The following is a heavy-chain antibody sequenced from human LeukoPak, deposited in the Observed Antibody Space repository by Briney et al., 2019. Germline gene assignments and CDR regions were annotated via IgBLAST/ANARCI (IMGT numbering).Heavy chain of an antibody. CDR3: ARDSSILTGYYDY. J-gene: IGHJ4*02. CDR2: IKERGSEK. CDR1: GFTFSGYW. Sequence: GGSLRLSCAASGFTFSGYWMSWVRQAPGKGLECVANIKERGSEKYYADSVNGRFTISRDNAKNLLYLQMNSLRAEDTAVYYCARDSSILTGYYDYWGQGTLVTVSS. V-gene: IGHV3-7*01. D-gene: IGHD3-9*01.